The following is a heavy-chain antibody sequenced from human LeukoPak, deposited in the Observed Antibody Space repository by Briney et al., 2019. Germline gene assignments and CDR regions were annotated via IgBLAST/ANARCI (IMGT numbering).Heavy chain of an antibody. CDR3: AKDEVLLWFGEPHFDY. Sequence: GGSLRLSCAASGFTFSSYAMGWVRQAPGKGLEWVSAISGSGGSTYYADSVKGRFTISRDNSKNTLYLQMNSLRAEDTAVYYCAKDEVLLWFGEPHFDYWGQGTLVTVSS. CDR1: GFTFSSYA. D-gene: IGHD3-10*01. CDR2: ISGSGGST. J-gene: IGHJ4*02. V-gene: IGHV3-23*01.